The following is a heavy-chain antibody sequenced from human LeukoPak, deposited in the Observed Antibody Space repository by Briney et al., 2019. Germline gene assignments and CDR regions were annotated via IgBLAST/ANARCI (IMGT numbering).Heavy chain of an antibody. J-gene: IGHJ4*02. D-gene: IGHD3-10*01. CDR2: ISGSGGST. Sequence: GGSLRLSCAASGFTFSSYEMDWVRQAPGKGLEWVSAISGSGGSTYYADSVKGRFTISRDNSKNTLYLQMNSLRAEDTAVYYCAKDTYYYGSGTDYWGQGTLVTVSS. CDR3: AKDTYYYGSGTDY. V-gene: IGHV3-23*01. CDR1: GFTFSSYE.